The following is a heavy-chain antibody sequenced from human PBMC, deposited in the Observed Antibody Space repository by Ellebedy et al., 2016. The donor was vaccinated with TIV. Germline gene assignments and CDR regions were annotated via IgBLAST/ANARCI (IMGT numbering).Heavy chain of an antibody. Sequence: PGGSLRLSCTASGLTFSSFTMNWVRQAPGKGLEWVSSISTNGKYIHVADSVKGRFTVSRDNTKNSLYLEMSSLRVEDTAIYYCARPAATYSSSWYDFDCWGQGTLVTVFS. J-gene: IGHJ4*02. CDR2: ISTNGKYI. CDR1: GLTFSSFT. D-gene: IGHD6-13*01. V-gene: IGHV3-21*01. CDR3: ARPAATYSSSWYDFDC.